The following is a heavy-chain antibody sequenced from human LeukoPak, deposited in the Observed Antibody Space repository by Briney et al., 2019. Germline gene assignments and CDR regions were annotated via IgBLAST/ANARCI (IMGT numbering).Heavy chain of an antibody. CDR2: IYYSGST. V-gene: IGHV4-39*01. Sequence: SETLSLTCTVSGGSISSSSYYWGWIRQPPGKGLEWIGSIYYSGSTYYNPSLKSRVTISVDTSKNPFSLKLSSVTAADTAVYYCARRRDIVVDYWGQGTLVTVSS. D-gene: IGHD2-15*01. J-gene: IGHJ4*02. CDR1: GGSISSSSYY. CDR3: ARRRDIVVDY.